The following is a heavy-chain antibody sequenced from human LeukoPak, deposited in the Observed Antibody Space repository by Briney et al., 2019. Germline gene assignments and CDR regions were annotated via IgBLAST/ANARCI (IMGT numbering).Heavy chain of an antibody. D-gene: IGHD6-19*01. V-gene: IGHV4-59*01. CDR2: VYYSGSA. CDR3: ARPHIAVAGYYFDD. CDR1: GASINFYY. Sequence: SETLSLTCTVSGASINFYYWSWVRQSPEKGLEGIGNVYYSGSANYNPSLQSRVTISVETSKNQFSLQLTSVTAADTAVYYCARPHIAVAGYYFDDWGQGALVTVSS. J-gene: IGHJ4*02.